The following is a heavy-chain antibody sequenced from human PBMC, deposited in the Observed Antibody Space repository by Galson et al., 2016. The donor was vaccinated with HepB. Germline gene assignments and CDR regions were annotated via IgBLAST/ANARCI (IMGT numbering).Heavy chain of an antibody. D-gene: IGHD1-26*01. CDR1: GFSLTTTGMR. V-gene: IGHV2-70*04. CDR2: IDWDDDK. J-gene: IGHJ4*02. CDR3: VRMVPSAVGYDY. Sequence: ALVKPTQTPTLTCTLSGFSLTTTGMRVSWVRQPPGKALEWLARIDWDDDKYYSTSLKTRLTISKDTSKNQVVLTMTNMDPVDTATYYCVRMVPSAVGYDYWGQGTLVTVSS.